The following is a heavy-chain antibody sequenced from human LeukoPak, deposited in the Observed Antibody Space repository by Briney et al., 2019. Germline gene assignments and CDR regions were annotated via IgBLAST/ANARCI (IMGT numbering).Heavy chain of an antibody. D-gene: IGHD5-18*01. CDR2: IYSGGST. Sequence: GGSLRLSCAASEFTVSSNYMSWVRQAPGKGLEWVSVIYSGGSTYYADSVKGRFTISRDNSKNTLYLQMNSLRAEDTAVYYCARGLQGYGYYYYFDYWGQGTLVTVSS. CDR1: EFTVSSNY. J-gene: IGHJ4*02. V-gene: IGHV3-53*01. CDR3: ARGLQGYGYYYYFDY.